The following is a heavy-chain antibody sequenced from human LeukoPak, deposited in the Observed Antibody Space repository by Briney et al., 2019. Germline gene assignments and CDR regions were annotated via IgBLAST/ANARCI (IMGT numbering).Heavy chain of an antibody. V-gene: IGHV4-4*07. CDR3: ARDGLYTYGYSYFDF. CDR1: GGSFSGYY. J-gene: IGHJ4*02. D-gene: IGHD5-18*01. CDR2: IHSSGDT. Sequence: SETLSLTCAVYGGSFSGYYWSWIRQPPGKGLEWIGRIHSSGDTNYNPSLKSRVTMSMDTSKNHFSLRVSSVTAADTAVYYCARDGLYTYGYSYFDFWGQGTLVTVSS.